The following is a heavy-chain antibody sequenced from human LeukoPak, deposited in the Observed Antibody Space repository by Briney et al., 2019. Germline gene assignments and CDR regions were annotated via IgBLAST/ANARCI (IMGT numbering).Heavy chain of an antibody. Sequence: PGGSLRLSCAASGFTFSNFGMSWVRQAPGKGLEWVSAISGSGGATYYADSVKGRFTISRDNSKNTLYLQMNSLRAEDTAVYYCAKALSGSSLNWFDPWGQGTLVTVSS. CDR2: ISGSGGAT. CDR3: AKALSGSSLNWFDP. D-gene: IGHD1-26*01. V-gene: IGHV3-23*01. CDR1: GFTFSNFG. J-gene: IGHJ5*02.